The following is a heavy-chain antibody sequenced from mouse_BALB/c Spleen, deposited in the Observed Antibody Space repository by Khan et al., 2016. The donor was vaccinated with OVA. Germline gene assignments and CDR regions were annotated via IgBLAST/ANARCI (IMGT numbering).Heavy chain of an antibody. V-gene: IGHV14-1*02. Sequence: VQLKQSGAELVRPGALVKLSCNASGFNIKDYYMNWVKQRPEQGLEWIGWIDPENGDTIYDPKFQGKASITAATSSTTAYLHLSSLTSEDTAVYYCGRLGDGNYWFAYWGQGTRVTVSA. CDR2: IDPENGDT. D-gene: IGHD2-1*01. CDR3: GRLGDGNYWFAY. CDR1: GFNIKDYY. J-gene: IGHJ3*01.